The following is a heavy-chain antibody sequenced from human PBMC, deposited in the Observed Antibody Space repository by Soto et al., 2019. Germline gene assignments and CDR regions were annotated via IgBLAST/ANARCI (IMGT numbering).Heavy chain of an antibody. CDR3: AKSAVGDSYSYGMDV. J-gene: IGHJ6*02. CDR1: GFTFSSCA. V-gene: IGHV3-23*01. D-gene: IGHD1-26*01. CDR2: ISESTSGVRT. Sequence: EVRLLEYGGGLVQPGESRRLSCSVSGFTFSSCAMSWVRHAPGKWLVGVSGISESTSGVRTNAADSVKGRFLISRDNSKNTLYLQMNSQKDDDTALYYCAKSAVGDSYSYGMDVWVPGTTVTVSS.